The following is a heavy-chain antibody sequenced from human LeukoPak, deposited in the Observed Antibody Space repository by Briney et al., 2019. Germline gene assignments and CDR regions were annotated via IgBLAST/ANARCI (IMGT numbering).Heavy chain of an antibody. D-gene: IGHD3-10*01. CDR2: IYHSGTT. CDR3: ARAVLY. CDR1: GYSISSGYY. Sequence: SETLSLTCTVSGYSISSGYYWGWIRQPPGKGLEWIGSIYHSGTTYYNPSLKGRVTISVDTSKNQFSLKLTSVTAADTAVYYCARAVLYWSPGTLVTVSS. J-gene: IGHJ4*02. V-gene: IGHV4-38-2*02.